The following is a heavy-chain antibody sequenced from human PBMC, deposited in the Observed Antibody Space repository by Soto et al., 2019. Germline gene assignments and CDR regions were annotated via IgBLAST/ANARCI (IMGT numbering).Heavy chain of an antibody. D-gene: IGHD2-2*01. J-gene: IGHJ5*01. CDR2: IYHTGNT. Sequence: SETLSLTCTVSGGSISDDSYWSWIRQTPGKGLEWIGYIYHTGNTYYNPSLRSRVSISVDKSKSQFSLKLISVTAADMAVYFCARDEYQLLSSVSWFDSWGQGTLVTVSS. CDR3: ARDEYQLLSSVSWFDS. V-gene: IGHV4-30-4*01. CDR1: GGSISDDSY.